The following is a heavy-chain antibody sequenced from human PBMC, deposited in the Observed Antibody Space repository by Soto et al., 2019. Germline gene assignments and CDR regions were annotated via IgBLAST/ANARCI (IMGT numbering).Heavy chain of an antibody. CDR2: ISSSGSTI. V-gene: IGHV3-11*01. CDR3: ASGGSIAARPVDY. Sequence: KTGGSLRLSCAASGFTFSDYYMSWIRQAPGKGLEWVSYISSSGSTIYYADSVKGRFTISRDNAKNSLYLQMNSLRAEDTAVYYCASGGSIAARPVDYWGQGTLVTVSS. D-gene: IGHD6-6*01. J-gene: IGHJ4*02. CDR1: GFTFSDYY.